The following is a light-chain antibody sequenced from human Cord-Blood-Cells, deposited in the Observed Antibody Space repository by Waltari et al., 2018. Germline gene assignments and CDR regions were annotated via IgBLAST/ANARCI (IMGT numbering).Light chain of an antibody. CDR1: SSDVGGYNS. Sequence: QSALTQPPSESGSPGQSVTISCTGTSSDVGGYNSVSWYQQHPGKAPKLMIYEVSKRPSGVPDRFSGSKSGNTASLTVSGLQAEDEADYYCSSYAGSNNFVVFGGGTKLTVL. J-gene: IGLJ2*01. V-gene: IGLV2-8*01. CDR2: EVS. CDR3: SSYAGSNNFVV.